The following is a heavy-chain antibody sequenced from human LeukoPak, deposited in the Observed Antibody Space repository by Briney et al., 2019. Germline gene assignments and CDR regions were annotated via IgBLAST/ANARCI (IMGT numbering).Heavy chain of an antibody. CDR1: GGSISSSSYY. V-gene: IGHV4-39*07. CDR2: IYYSGST. D-gene: IGHD6-13*01. Sequence: SETLSLTCTVSGGSISSSSYYWGWIRQPPGKGLEWIGSIYYSGSTYYNPSLKSRVTISVDTSKNQFSLKLSSVTAADTAVYYCARVRTGQLVGGEYFQHWGQGTLVTVSS. J-gene: IGHJ1*01. CDR3: ARVRTGQLVGGEYFQH.